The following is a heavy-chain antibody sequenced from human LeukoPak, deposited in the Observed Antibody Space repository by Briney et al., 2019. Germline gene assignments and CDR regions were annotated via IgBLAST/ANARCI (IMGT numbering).Heavy chain of an antibody. J-gene: IGHJ6*03. CDR1: GGSISNYY. CDR3: ARLQTHYYYMDV. Sequence: SETLSLTCTVSGGSISNYYWSWIRQPPTKGLECIGYIYYSGSTNYNPSLKSRVTISVDTSKNQFSLKLGSVTAADTAVYYCARLQTHYYYMDVWGKGTTVTVSS. CDR2: IYYSGST. V-gene: IGHV4-59*01.